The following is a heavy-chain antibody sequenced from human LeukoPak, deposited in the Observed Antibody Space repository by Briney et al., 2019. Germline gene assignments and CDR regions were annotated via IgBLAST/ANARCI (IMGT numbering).Heavy chain of an antibody. D-gene: IGHD4/OR15-4a*01. CDR2: IYYSGST. V-gene: IGHV4-30-4*08. CDR3: ARVGALRSYINYLDY. Sequence: PSETLSLTCTVSGGSISSGDYYWSWIRQPPGKGLEWIGYIYYSGSTYYNPSLKSRVTISVDTSKNQFSLKLSSVTAADTAVYYCARVGALRSYINYLDYWGQGTLVTVSS. J-gene: IGHJ4*02. CDR1: GGSISSGDYY.